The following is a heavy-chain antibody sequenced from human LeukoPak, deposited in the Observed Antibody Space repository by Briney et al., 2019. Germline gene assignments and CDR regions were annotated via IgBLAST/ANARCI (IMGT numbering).Heavy chain of an antibody. CDR2: ICWNSGSI. D-gene: IGHD6-19*01. CDR3: AKGLRGWYHGAFDI. J-gene: IGHJ3*02. V-gene: IGHV3-9*01. Sequence: GGSLTLPCVPSVFILRIYAMAWVRHAPGRGAEGVNGICWNSGSIGYAHSVKGRLTLSRDNDKHSLSPQMNSLRAEDTALYYCAKGLRGWYHGAFDIWGQGTMVTVSS. CDR1: VFILRIYA.